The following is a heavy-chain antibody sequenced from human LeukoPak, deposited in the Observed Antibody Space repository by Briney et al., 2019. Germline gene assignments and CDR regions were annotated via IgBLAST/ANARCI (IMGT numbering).Heavy chain of an antibody. Sequence: SETLSLTCTVSGGSISSYYWSWIRQPPGKGLEWIGYIYYSGRTNYNPPLRSRVTISVDTSKNQFSLKLSSVTAADTAVYYCARTYCSSTSCYEDWFDPWGQGTLVTVSS. CDR1: GGSISSYY. CDR3: ARTYCSSTSCYEDWFDP. D-gene: IGHD2-2*01. V-gene: IGHV4-59*01. CDR2: IYYSGRT. J-gene: IGHJ5*02.